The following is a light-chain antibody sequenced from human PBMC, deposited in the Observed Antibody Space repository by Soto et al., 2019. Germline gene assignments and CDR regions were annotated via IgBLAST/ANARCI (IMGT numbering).Light chain of an antibody. J-gene: IGKJ1*01. CDR3: QQYNRYWT. CDR2: DAS. Sequence: DIQMTQSPSTLSASIGDRVTITCRANQSLDNCLAWYQQKPGKAPKLLIYDASSLESGVPSRFSGSGSETEFTLTISSLLPDDFATYYCQQYNRYWTFGQGTKVDIK. V-gene: IGKV1-5*01. CDR1: QSLDNC.